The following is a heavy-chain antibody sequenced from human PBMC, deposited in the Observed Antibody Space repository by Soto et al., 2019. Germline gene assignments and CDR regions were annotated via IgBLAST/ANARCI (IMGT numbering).Heavy chain of an antibody. CDR2: IYPGDSDT. D-gene: IGHD3-3*01. Sequence: GESLKISCKGSGYSFTSYWIGWVRQMPGKGLEWMGIIYPGDSDTRYSPSFQGQVTISADKSISTAYLQWSSLKASDTAIYYCARQITVFPVGERRESCWCGPSGEAIVVTVS. V-gene: IGHV5-51*01. CDR1: GYSFTSYW. J-gene: IGHJ5*02. CDR3: ARQITVFPVGERRESCWCGP.